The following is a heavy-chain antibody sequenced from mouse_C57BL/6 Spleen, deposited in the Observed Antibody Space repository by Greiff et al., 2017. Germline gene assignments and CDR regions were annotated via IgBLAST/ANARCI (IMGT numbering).Heavy chain of an antibody. CDR2: IYPGDGDT. Sequence: QVQLQQSGPELVKPGASVKISCKASGYAFSSSWMNWVKQRPGKGLEWIGRIYPGDGDTNYNGKFKGKATLTADKSSSTAYMQLSSLTSKDSAVYFCAAMVTSWYFDVWGTGTTVTVSS. D-gene: IGHD2-2*01. J-gene: IGHJ1*03. CDR3: AAMVTSWYFDV. CDR1: GYAFSSSW. V-gene: IGHV1-82*01.